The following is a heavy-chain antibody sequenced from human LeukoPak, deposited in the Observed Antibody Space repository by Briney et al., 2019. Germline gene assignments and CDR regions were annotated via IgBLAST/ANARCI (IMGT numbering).Heavy chain of an antibody. CDR2: IYSSGNT. J-gene: IGHJ4*02. D-gene: IGHD5-24*01. V-gene: IGHV4-59*01. Sequence: SETLSLTCTVSGGSISSYYWSWIRQPPGKGLEWIGYIYSSGNTNYNPSLKSRLTISVDTSKNQFSLKLSSVTAADTTVYYCARESRRDGYKFDYWGQGTLVTVSS. CDR3: ARESRRDGYKFDY. CDR1: GGSISSYY.